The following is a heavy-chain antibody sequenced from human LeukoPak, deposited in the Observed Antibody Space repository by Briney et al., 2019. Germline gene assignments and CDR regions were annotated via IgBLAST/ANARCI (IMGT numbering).Heavy chain of an antibody. CDR1: GFNFSDYY. CDR2: ISSSGSTI. D-gene: IGHD3-22*01. V-gene: IGHV3-11*01. J-gene: IGHJ3*02. Sequence: GGSLRLSCAASGFNFSDYYMSWIRQAPGKGLEWVSYISSSGSTIYYADSVKGRFTISRDNAKNSLYLQMNSLRAEDTAVYYCASDYDSSGYYYDTNAFDIWGQGTMVTVSS. CDR3: ASDYDSSGYYYDTNAFDI.